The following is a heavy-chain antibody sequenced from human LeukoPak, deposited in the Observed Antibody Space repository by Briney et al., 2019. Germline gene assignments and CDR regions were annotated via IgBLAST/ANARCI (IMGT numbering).Heavy chain of an antibody. CDR3: ARHGGTYAYDY. D-gene: IGHD5-12*01. CDR2: IYAGDSDI. J-gene: IGHJ4*02. Sequence: GESLKISCKGSGYSFTTYWIAWVRQMPGKGLEWMGLIYAGDSDIRYSPSFQGQVTISADKSITTAYLQWSSLKASDTAMYYCARHGGTYAYDYWGQGTLVTVSS. CDR1: GYSFTTYW. V-gene: IGHV5-51*01.